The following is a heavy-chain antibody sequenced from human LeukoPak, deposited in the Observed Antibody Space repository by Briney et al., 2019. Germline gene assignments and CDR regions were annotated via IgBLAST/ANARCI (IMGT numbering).Heavy chain of an antibody. Sequence: PGRSLRLSCAASGFTFSSYGMHWVRQAPGKGLEWVAVIWYDGSNKYYADSVKGRFTISRDNSKNTLYLQMNSLRAEDTAVYYCARDSSSSSRFDYWGQGTLVTVSS. CDR1: GFTFSSYG. J-gene: IGHJ4*02. CDR2: IWYDGSNK. CDR3: ARDSSSSSRFDY. D-gene: IGHD6-6*01. V-gene: IGHV3-33*01.